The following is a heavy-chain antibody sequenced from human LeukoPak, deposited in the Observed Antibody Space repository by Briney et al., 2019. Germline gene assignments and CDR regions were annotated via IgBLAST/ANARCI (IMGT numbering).Heavy chain of an antibody. CDR3: ARGGSYPVFDY. D-gene: IGHD1-26*01. CDR1: GFTFSSYG. J-gene: IGHJ4*02. CDR2: IWYDGSNK. Sequence: PGRSLRLSCAASGFTFSSYGMHWVRQAPGKGLEWVAVIWYDGSNKYYADSVKGRFTISRDNSKNTLYLQMNSLRAEDTAVYYCARGGSYPVFDYWGQGTLVTVSS. V-gene: IGHV3-33*01.